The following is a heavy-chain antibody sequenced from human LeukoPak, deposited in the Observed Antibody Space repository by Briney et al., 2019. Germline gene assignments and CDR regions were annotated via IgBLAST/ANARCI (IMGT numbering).Heavy chain of an antibody. Sequence: SETLSLTCTVSGGSISSYYWSWIRQPPGKGLEWIGYIYYSGSTNYNPSLKSRDTISVDTSKNQFSLKLSSVTAADTAVYYCARGGSTVVTNIDYWGQGTLVTVSS. CDR2: IYYSGST. D-gene: IGHD4-23*01. J-gene: IGHJ4*02. CDR1: GGSISSYY. V-gene: IGHV4-59*01. CDR3: ARGGSTVVTNIDY.